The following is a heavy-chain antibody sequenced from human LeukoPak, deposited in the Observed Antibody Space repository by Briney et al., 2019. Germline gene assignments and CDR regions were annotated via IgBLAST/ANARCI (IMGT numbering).Heavy chain of an antibody. CDR2: ISANNGDT. CDR3: ARESHETREDY. D-gene: IGHD1-1*01. CDR1: GYTFTNYA. J-gene: IGHJ4*02. V-gene: IGHV1-18*01. Sequence: ASVKVSCKTSGYTFTNYAISWVRQAPGQGLEWMGWISANNGDTDYPPKLQDRVTMTTDTYTSTAYMELRSLRSDDTAMYYCARESHETREDYWGQGTLVTVSS.